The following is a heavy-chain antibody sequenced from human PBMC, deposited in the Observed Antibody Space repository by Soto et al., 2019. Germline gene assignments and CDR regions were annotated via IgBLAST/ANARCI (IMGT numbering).Heavy chain of an antibody. CDR2: IGTAGDP. CDR3: ARGRSGFWSGPSGDGMDV. Sequence: EVQLVESGGGLVQPGGSLRLSCAASGFTFSSYDMHWVRQATGKGLEWVSAIGTAGDPYYPGSVKGRFTISRENAKNSLYLQMNSLRAGDTAVYYCARGRSGFWSGPSGDGMDVWGQGTTVTVSS. D-gene: IGHD3-3*01. CDR1: GFTFSSYD. J-gene: IGHJ6*02. V-gene: IGHV3-13*05.